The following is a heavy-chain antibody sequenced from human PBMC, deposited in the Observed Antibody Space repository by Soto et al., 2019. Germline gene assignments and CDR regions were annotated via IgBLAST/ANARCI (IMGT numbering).Heavy chain of an antibody. V-gene: IGHV1-18*01. CDR3: VRDDQFPRYDFWIADSGAYLGMDV. J-gene: IGHJ6*02. D-gene: IGHD3-3*01. Sequence: QVQLVQSGAEVKKPGASVKVSCKASGYNFISYSISCVRQAPGQGLEGMGRITAYNGNENYAQKFQGRATMTTDTYTNTAYMELRSLRSDDTAVFYCVRDDQFPRYDFWIADSGAYLGMDVWGQGTTVTVTS. CDR2: ITAYNGNE. CDR1: GYNFISYS.